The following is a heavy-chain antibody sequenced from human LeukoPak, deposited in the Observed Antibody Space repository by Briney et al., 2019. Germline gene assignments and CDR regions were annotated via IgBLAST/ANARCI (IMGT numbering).Heavy chain of an antibody. CDR1: GYTFTGYY. CDR2: INPNSGGT. J-gene: IGHJ6*03. V-gene: IGHV1-2*02. CDR3: ASGYSDYADYYNYYMDV. D-gene: IGHD4-11*01. Sequence: ASVKVSCKASGYTFTGYYMHWARQAPGQGLEWMGWINPNSGGTNYAQKFQGRVTMTRDTSISTAYMELSRLTSDDTAVYYCASGYSDYADYYNYYMDVWGKGTTVTVSS.